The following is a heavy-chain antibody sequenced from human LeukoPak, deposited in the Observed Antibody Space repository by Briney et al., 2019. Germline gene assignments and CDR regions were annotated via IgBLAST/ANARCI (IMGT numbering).Heavy chain of an antibody. CDR2: ISSSGSTI. D-gene: IGHD2-21*02. CDR3: ATEVTPYYYMDV. J-gene: IGHJ6*03. Sequence: PGGSLRLSCAASGFTFSSYGMSWVRQAPGKGLEWVSYISSSGSTISYADSVKGRFTVSRDNAKNSLYLQMNSLRAEDTAVYYCATEVTPYYYMDVWGKGTTVTVSS. V-gene: IGHV3-48*04. CDR1: GFTFSSYG.